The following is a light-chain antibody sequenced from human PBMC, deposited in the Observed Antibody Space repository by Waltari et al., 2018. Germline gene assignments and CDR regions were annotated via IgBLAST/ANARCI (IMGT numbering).Light chain of an antibody. J-gene: IGLJ2*01. CDR3: QVWDSSSDHVV. Sequence: SYVLTQPPSVSVAPGKTASITCGGNNIGNKSVHWYQRKAGQAPELVIFYNDDRPSGIPERFSGSNSGNTATLTISRVEAGDEADYYCQVWDSSSDHVVFGGGTKLTVL. CDR2: YND. CDR1: NIGNKS. V-gene: IGLV3-21*04.